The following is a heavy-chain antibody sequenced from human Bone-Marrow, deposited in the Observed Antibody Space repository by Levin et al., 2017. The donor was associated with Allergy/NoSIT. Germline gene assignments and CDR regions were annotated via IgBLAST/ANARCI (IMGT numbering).Heavy chain of an antibody. CDR3: AGRDTASGIDP. J-gene: IGHJ5*02. CDR1: GGSISSYY. D-gene: IGHD5-18*01. CDR2: IYYSGST. V-gene: IGHV4-59*08. Sequence: SETLSLTCTVSGGSISSYYWSWIRQPPGKGLEWIGYIYYSGSTNYNPSLKSRVTISVDTSKNQFSLKLSSVTAADTAVYYCAGRDTASGIDPWGQGTLVTVSS.